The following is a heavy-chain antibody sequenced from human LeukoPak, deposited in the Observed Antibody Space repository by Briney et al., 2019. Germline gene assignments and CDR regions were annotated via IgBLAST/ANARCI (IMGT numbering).Heavy chain of an antibody. Sequence: GASVKVSCKASGYTFTSYAMNWVRQAPGQGLEWMGWINTNTGNPTYAQGFTGRFVFSLDTSVSTAYLQISSLKAEDTAVYYCARDPGGYDSSGYYYLGGYFDYWGQGTLVTVSS. J-gene: IGHJ4*02. CDR2: INTNTGNP. CDR3: ARDPGGYDSSGYYYLGGYFDY. CDR1: GYTFTSYA. D-gene: IGHD3-22*01. V-gene: IGHV7-4-1*02.